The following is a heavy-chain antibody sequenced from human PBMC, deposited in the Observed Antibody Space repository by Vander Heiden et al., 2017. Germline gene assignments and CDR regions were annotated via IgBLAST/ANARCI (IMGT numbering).Heavy chain of an antibody. CDR3: ARQAYYAASYFQH. V-gene: IGHV4-39*01. Sequence: HLPLPASCPRLLTPSSTLSLPCTLSCASLGSRSYDWGWIRERPGKGLEWIGSIYYSGSTYYNPSLKSRVTISVDTSKNQFSLKLSSVTAADTAVYYCARQAYYAASYFQHWGQGTLVTVSS. J-gene: IGHJ1*01. CDR2: IYYSGST. D-gene: IGHD2-2*01. CDR1: CASLGSRSYD.